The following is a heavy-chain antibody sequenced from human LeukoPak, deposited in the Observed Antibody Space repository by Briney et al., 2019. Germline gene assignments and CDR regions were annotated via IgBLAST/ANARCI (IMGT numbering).Heavy chain of an antibody. CDR2: IRYDGSNK. J-gene: IGHJ4*02. CDR1: GFTFSSYG. Sequence: GGSLRLSCAASGFTFSSYGMHWVRQAPGKGLEWVAFIRYDGSNKYYADSVKGRFTISRDNSKNTLYLQMNSLRAEDTAVYYCAKDGGYSGYEYYFDYWGQGTLVTVSS. D-gene: IGHD5-12*01. CDR3: AKDGGYSGYEYYFDY. V-gene: IGHV3-30*02.